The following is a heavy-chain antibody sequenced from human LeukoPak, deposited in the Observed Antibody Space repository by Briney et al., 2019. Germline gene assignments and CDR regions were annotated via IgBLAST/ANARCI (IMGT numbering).Heavy chain of an antibody. Sequence: SETLSLTCTVSGGSISSSSYYWGWIRQPPGKGLEWFGSIYYSGSTYYNPSLKSRVTISVDTSKNQFSLKLSSVTAADTAVYYCARLCSGGSCYEEDYFDYWGQGNLVTVSS. J-gene: IGHJ4*02. CDR3: ARLCSGGSCYEEDYFDY. D-gene: IGHD2-15*01. V-gene: IGHV4-39*01. CDR1: GGSISSSSYY. CDR2: IYYSGST.